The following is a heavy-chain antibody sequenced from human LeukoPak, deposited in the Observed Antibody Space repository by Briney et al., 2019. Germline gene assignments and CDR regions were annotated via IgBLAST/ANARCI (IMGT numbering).Heavy chain of an antibody. Sequence: ASVKVSCKASGYTFTDCYRHGVRQAPGQGLEWMGWINPNSGTTNSPQKFQGRVAMTRDTSISTGYMAVISLRSDHSAVYYCARDSGMVPDYWGQGPLVTVP. CDR3: ARDSGMVPDY. D-gene: IGHD4/OR15-4a*01. V-gene: IGHV1-2*02. CDR2: INPNSGTT. CDR1: GYTFTDCY. J-gene: IGHJ4*02.